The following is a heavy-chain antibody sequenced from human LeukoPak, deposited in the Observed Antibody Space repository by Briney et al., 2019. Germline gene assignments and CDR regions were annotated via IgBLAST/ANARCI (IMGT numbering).Heavy chain of an antibody. CDR1: GFTFRNYL. D-gene: IGHD2-2*01. V-gene: IGHV3-21*01. Sequence: GGSLRLSCAASGFTFRNYLMNWVRQAPGKGLEWVSSISSSSSYIYYADSVKGRFTISRDNAKNSLYLQMNSLRAEDTAVYYCAVYCSSSSCYAGTDDYWGQGTLVTVSA. CDR2: ISSSSSYI. J-gene: IGHJ4*02. CDR3: AVYCSSSSCYAGTDDY.